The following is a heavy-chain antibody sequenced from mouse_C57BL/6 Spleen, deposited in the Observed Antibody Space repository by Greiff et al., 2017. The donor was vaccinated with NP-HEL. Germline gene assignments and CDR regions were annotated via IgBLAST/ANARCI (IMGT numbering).Heavy chain of an antibody. Sequence: VQLQQSGAELVKPGASVKLSCTASGFNIKDYYMHWVKQRTEQGLEWIGRIDPEDGETKSAPKFQGKATITADTSSNTAYLQLTSLTSEDTAVYYCARDGTTGFAYWGQGTLVTVSA. J-gene: IGHJ3*01. CDR2: IDPEDGET. CDR1: GFNIKDYY. D-gene: IGHD1-1*01. CDR3: ARDGTTGFAY. V-gene: IGHV14-2*01.